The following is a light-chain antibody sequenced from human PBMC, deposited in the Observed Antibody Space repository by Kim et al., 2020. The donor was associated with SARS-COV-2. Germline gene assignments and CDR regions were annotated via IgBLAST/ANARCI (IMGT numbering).Light chain of an antibody. V-gene: IGKV3D-15*01. CDR3: HQYNDWPPRTLT. Sequence: GQTATHTCRASQSVNITLAWYQQKPGQAPNPLIYGASTRATGIPARFSGSGSGTEFTLTITSLQSEDFAVYYCHQYNDWPPRTLTFGPGTKVDIK. J-gene: IGKJ3*01. CDR1: QSVNIT. CDR2: GAS.